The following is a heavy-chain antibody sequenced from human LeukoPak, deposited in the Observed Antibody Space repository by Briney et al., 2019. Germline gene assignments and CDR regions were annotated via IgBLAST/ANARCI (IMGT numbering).Heavy chain of an antibody. CDR3: EKDSRITIFGVPFFGY. CDR2: ISINGGST. D-gene: IGHD3-3*01. CDR1: GFTFSSYA. Sequence: GGSLRLSCSASGFTFSSYAMHWLRQAPGKGLEYVSGISINGGSTYYADSVRGRFTISRDNSKSTLYLQMSSLRAEDTAVYYCEKDSRITIFGVPFFGYWGQGTLVTVSS. J-gene: IGHJ4*02. V-gene: IGHV3-64D*09.